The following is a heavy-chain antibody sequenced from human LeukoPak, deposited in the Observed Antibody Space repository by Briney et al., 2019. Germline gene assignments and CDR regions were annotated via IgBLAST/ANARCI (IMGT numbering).Heavy chain of an antibody. D-gene: IGHD3-9*01. J-gene: IGHJ4*02. Sequence: KFQGRVTITRDTSASTAYMELSSLRSEGTAVYYCARELNYYDILTGYDYWGQGTLVTVSS. CDR3: ARELNYYDILTGYDY. V-gene: IGHV1-3*01.